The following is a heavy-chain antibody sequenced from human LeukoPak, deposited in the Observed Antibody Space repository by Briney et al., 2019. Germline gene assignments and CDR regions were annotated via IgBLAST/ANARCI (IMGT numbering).Heavy chain of an antibody. CDR3: ATPYCSSISCLDVFNM. J-gene: IGHJ3*02. Sequence: SETLSLTCNVSGVSVSDGRYYWTWIRQHPAKGLEWIGYKYYTGSAKYDPSLKSRLTISVDTSKNQFSLRLSSVTAADTATYYCATPYCSSISCLDVFNMWGQGTRVTVSS. V-gene: IGHV4-31*03. CDR1: GVSVSDGRYY. CDR2: KYYTGSA. D-gene: IGHD2-2*01.